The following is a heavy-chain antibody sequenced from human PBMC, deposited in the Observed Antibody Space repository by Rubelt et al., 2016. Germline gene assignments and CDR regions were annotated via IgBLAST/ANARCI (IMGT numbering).Heavy chain of an antibody. CDR2: INPNSGGT. CDR3: ARDLYKGPRWLVAY. J-gene: IGHJ4*02. CDR1: GYTFTGYY. D-gene: IGHD6-19*01. Sequence: QVQLVQSGAEVKKPGASVKVSCKASGYTFTGYYMHWVRQAPGQGLEGMGWINPNSGGTNYAQKVKGRVTMTRDTSISTAYMKLSRLRADDTAVYYCARDLYKGPRWLVAYWGQGTLVTVSS. V-gene: IGHV1-2*02.